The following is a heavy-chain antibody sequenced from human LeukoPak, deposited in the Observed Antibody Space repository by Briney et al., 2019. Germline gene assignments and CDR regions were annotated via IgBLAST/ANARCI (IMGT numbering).Heavy chain of an antibody. D-gene: IGHD4-17*01. CDR2: INHSGST. J-gene: IGHJ3*02. CDR1: GGPFSGYY. CDR3: ARRDYGRGAFDI. Sequence: SETLSLTCAVYGGPFSGYYWSWIRQPPGKGLEWIGEINHSGSTNYNPSLKSRVSISVDTSKNQFSLKLSSVTAADTAVYYCARRDYGRGAFDIWGQGTMVTVSS. V-gene: IGHV4-34*01.